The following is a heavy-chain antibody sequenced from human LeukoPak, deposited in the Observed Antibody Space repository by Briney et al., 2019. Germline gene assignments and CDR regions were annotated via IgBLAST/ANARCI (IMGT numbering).Heavy chain of an antibody. CDR3: ATLRGYSYGQDFDY. CDR1: GFTFSSYG. V-gene: IGHV3-30*02. J-gene: IGHJ4*02. D-gene: IGHD5-18*01. CDR2: IRYDGSNK. Sequence: PGGSLRLSCAASGFTFSSYGMHWVRQAPGKGLEWVAFIRYDGSNKYYADSVKGRFTISRDNSKSTLYLQMNSLRAEDTAVYYCATLRGYSYGQDFDYWGQGTLVTVSS.